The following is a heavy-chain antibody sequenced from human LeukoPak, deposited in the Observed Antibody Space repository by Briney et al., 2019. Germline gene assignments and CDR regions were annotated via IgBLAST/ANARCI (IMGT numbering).Heavy chain of an antibody. J-gene: IGHJ3*02. Sequence: GASVKVSCKASGYTFTSYGISWVRQAPGQGLEWMGGIIPIFGTANYAQKFQGRVTITADESTSTAYMELSSLRSEDTAVYYCARATRPYSRHAFDIWGQGTMVTVSS. CDR2: IIPIFGTA. CDR1: GYTFTSYG. CDR3: ARATRPYSRHAFDI. D-gene: IGHD2-15*01. V-gene: IGHV1-69*13.